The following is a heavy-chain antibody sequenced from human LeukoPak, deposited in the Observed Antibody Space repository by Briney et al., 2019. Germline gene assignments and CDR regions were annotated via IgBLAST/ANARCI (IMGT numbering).Heavy chain of an antibody. J-gene: IGHJ4*02. CDR3: ARDLDNSGWYVFDY. V-gene: IGHV4-59*01. D-gene: IGHD6-19*01. CDR1: GGSISRYY. Sequence: SETLSLTCTVSGGSISRYYWSWIRQPPGKGLEWIGYISYSGGTNYNPSHKSRVTISVDTSKNQHSLKLSSVTAADTAVYYCARDLDNSGWYVFDYWGQGNPVTVSS. CDR2: ISYSGGT.